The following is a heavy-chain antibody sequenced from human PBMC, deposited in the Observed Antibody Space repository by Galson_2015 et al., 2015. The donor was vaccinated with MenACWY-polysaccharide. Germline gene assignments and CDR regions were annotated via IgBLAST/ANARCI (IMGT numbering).Heavy chain of an antibody. V-gene: IGHV3-48*01. CDR1: GFTFRSHD. Sequence: SLKLSCAVSGFTFRSHDMNWVRQAPGKGLEWVSYIDTSGTSTKYADSVKGRFIMSRDNAKNSLYLQMNSLRFEDTAVYYCARDTPGIEDFDYWGQGILVTVSS. D-gene: IGHD1-1*01. J-gene: IGHJ4*02. CDR3: ARDTPGIEDFDY. CDR2: IDTSGTST.